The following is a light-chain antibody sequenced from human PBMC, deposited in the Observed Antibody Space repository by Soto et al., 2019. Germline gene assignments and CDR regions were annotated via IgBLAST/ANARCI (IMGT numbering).Light chain of an antibody. CDR2: GAS. J-gene: IGKJ4*01. CDR3: QQYNNWPPIT. Sequence: EIVMTQSPATLSVSPGERATLSCRASQSVSSNLAWYQQTPGQAPRLLIYGASTSATGIPTRFSGSGSGTEFTLNIISLQSEDFAVYYCQQYNNWPPITFGGGTKVEIK. V-gene: IGKV3-15*01. CDR1: QSVSSN.